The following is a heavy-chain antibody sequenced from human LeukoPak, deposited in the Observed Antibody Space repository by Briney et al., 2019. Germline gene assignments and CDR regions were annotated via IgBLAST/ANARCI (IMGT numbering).Heavy chain of an antibody. CDR3: ARDRRVGAEYYFDY. V-gene: IGHV4-59*01. CDR1: GGSISSYY. D-gene: IGHD1-26*01. Sequence: KTSETLSLTCTVSGGSISSYYWSWIRQPPGKGLEWIGYIYHTGNTDTNPSLKSRVNMSLDTSKNQFSLKLTSVTAADTAVYYCARDRRVGAEYYFDYWGQGTLVTVSS. J-gene: IGHJ4*02. CDR2: IYHTGNT.